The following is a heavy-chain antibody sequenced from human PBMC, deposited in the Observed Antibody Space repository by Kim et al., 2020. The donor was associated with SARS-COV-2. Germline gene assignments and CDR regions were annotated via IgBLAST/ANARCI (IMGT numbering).Heavy chain of an antibody. V-gene: IGHV3-7*03. D-gene: IGHD6-6*01. Sequence: GGSLRLSCAASGFTFSNYWMSWVRQAPGQGLEWVANIKQDGTKKDYVDSLKGRFTISRDNAKTSVYLQMNGLRAEDTAVYYCARIGYSSSSFDYWGQGALVTVSS. CDR2: IKQDGTKK. CDR3: ARIGYSSSSFDY. J-gene: IGHJ4*02. CDR1: GFTFSNYW.